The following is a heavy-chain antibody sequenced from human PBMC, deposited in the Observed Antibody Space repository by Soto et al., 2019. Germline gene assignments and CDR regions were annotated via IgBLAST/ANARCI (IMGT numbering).Heavy chain of an antibody. Sequence: GGSLILSCAASGFTFSSYWMSWVRQAPGKGLEWVANIKQDGSEKYYVDSVKGRFTISRDNSKNTLYLQMDSLRAEDTAVYYCAKDWVRIAVAGTDVWGQGTTVTVPS. J-gene: IGHJ6*02. CDR1: GFTFSSYW. V-gene: IGHV3-7*03. D-gene: IGHD6-19*01. CDR3: AKDWVRIAVAGTDV. CDR2: IKQDGSEK.